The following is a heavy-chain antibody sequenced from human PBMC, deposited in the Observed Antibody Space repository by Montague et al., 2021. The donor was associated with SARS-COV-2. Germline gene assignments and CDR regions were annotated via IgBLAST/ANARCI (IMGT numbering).Heavy chain of an antibody. D-gene: IGHD3-10*01. CDR1: GTSFSGYY. V-gene: IGHV4-34*01. CDR2: INHGGST. Sequence: SETLSLTCAVHGTSFSGYYWNWIRQPPGKGLEWIGEINHGGSTKYSPSLKSRLTISADTSKNQFSLKLTSVAAADTAVYYCARLRDGVVPSPILGVGPYYSYYVIDVWGKGTPVPVSS. J-gene: IGHJ6*01. CDR3: ARLRDGVVPSPILGVGPYYSYYVIDV.